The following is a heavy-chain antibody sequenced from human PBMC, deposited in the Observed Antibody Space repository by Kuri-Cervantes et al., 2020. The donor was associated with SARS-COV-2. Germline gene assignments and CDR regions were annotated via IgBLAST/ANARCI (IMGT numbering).Heavy chain of an antibody. J-gene: IGHJ4*02. D-gene: IGHD1-7*01. Sequence: GESLKISCAASGFTFSSYGMHWVRQAPGKGLEWVSSITSSSYYIYYADSVKGRFTISRDNAKNSLYLQMNSLRAEDTAVYYCARDLRELQFTYWGQGTLVTVSS. V-gene: IGHV3-21*01. CDR3: ARDLRELQFTY. CDR1: GFTFSSYG. CDR2: ITSSSYYI.